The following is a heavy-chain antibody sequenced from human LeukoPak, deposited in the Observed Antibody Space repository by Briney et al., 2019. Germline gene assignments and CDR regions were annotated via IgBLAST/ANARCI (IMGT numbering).Heavy chain of an antibody. V-gene: IGHV1-46*01. CDR2: INPSGGST. D-gene: IGHD2-15*01. CDR3: ARGGRYSSYYYYYGMDV. CDR1: GFTFSSYA. J-gene: IGHJ6*02. Sequence: PGGSLRLSCAASGFTFSSYAMHWVRQAPGKGLEWMGIINPSGGSTSYAQKFQGRVTMTRDTSTSTVYMELSSLRSEDTAVYYCARGGRYSSYYYYYGMDVWGQGTTVTVSS.